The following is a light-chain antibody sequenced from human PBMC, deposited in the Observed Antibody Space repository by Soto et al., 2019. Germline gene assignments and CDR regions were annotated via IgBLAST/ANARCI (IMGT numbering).Light chain of an antibody. CDR1: QDISNY. Sequence: DVRMTQSPSSLSSSVGDIFTISCQASQDISNYLNWYQQKPGKAPKLLIYDASNLETGVPSRFSGSGSGTDFTFTISSLQPEDIATYYCQQYDNLLTFGQGTRLEIK. V-gene: IGKV1-33*01. CDR3: QQYDNLLT. J-gene: IGKJ5*01. CDR2: DAS.